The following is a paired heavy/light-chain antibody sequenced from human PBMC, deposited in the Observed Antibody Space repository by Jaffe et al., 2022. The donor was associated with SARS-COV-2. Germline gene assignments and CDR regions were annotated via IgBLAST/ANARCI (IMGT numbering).Heavy chain of an antibody. V-gene: IGHV3-7*03. CDR3: AREVFGATTPIDY. Sequence: EVQLVESGGGLVQPGGSLRLSCAASGFTFSRYWMSWVRQAPGKGLEWVANINVDGSEKYYVDSMKGRFSISRDNAKNSLFLQMSSLRAEDTAIYYCAREVFGATTPIDYWGQGTLVTVSS. J-gene: IGHJ4*02. CDR1: GFTFSRYW. CDR2: INVDGSEK. D-gene: IGHD1-26*01.
Light chain of an antibody. CDR3: QQTFSTPT. J-gene: IGKJ1*01. CDR1: QSINDY. V-gene: IGKV1-39*01. Sequence: DVQLTQSPSSLSASVGDRVTFTCRASQSINDYLNWYQQKPGKAPKLLIYAASGLQSGVPSRFSGSGSGTDFTLTISSLQREDFATYYCQQTFSTPTFGQGTKVEIK. CDR2: AAS.